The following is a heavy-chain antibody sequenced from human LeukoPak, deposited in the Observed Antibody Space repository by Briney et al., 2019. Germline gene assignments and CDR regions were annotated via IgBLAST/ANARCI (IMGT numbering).Heavy chain of an antibody. CDR3: ARDGRSSGLDY. CDR1: GFTVSTNY. D-gene: IGHD6-19*01. V-gene: IGHV3-66*01. CDR2: IYSGGST. J-gene: IGHJ4*02. Sequence: PGGSLRLSCAASGFTVSTNYMSWVRQAPGKGLEWVSVIYSGGSTYSADSVKGGFTISRDNSKNTLYLQMKSLRAEDTALYFCARDGRSSGLDYWGQGALVTVSS.